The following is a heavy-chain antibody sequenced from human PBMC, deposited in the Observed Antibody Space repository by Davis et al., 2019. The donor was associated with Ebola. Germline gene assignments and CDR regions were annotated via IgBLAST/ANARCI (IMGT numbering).Heavy chain of an antibody. Sequence: GESLKISCAASEITFSSYGMHWVRQAPGKGLEWVAVISYDGSNKYYADSVKGRFTISRDNSKNTLYLQMNSLRVEDTAVYYCARDLSWAGYFDDWGQGTLVTVSS. CDR2: ISYDGSNK. CDR3: ARDLSWAGYFDD. V-gene: IGHV3-30*03. D-gene: IGHD6-13*01. J-gene: IGHJ4*02. CDR1: EITFSSYG.